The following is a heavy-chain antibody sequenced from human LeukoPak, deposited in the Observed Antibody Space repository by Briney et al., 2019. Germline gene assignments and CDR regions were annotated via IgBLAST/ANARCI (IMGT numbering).Heavy chain of an antibody. D-gene: IGHD6-19*01. J-gene: IGHJ4*02. CDR2: ISRSGSTI. CDR1: GFSFSNYD. V-gene: IGHV3-48*03. Sequence: GGSLRLSCAASGFSFSNYDMNWVRQAPGKGLEWVSCISRSGSTIYYADSVQGRFTVSRDNAKNSLYLQMNSLRTEDTAVYYCAKEDGVAGTHFDYWGQGALVTVSS. CDR3: AKEDGVAGTHFDY.